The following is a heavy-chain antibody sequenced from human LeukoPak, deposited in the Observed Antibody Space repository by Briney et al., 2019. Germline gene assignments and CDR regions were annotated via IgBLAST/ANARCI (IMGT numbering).Heavy chain of an antibody. Sequence: VSVKVACKASGYTFTRYAMNWVRQAPGQGLEWMGWIDTNTGNPTYAQGFTGRFVFSLDTSVSTAYLQISSLKAEDTAMYYCTRGSGPMTNDYWGQGTLVTVSS. D-gene: IGHD4-11*01. CDR1: GYTFTRYA. J-gene: IGHJ4*02. CDR3: TRGSGPMTNDY. V-gene: IGHV7-4-1*02. CDR2: IDTNTGNP.